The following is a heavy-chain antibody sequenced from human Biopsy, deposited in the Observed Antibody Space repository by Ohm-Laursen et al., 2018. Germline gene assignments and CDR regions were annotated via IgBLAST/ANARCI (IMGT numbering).Heavy chain of an antibody. V-gene: IGHV1-18*01. CDR2: ISGYNGNT. CDR1: GYMFYSYG. CDR3: ARDRHHAAGSYAGMDV. D-gene: IGHD3-10*01. J-gene: IGHJ6*02. Sequence: ASVKASCKASGYMFYSYGVSSVRLAPGQGPEWMGWISGYNGNTNYPQSLQGRVTLTTDASSSTAYMELRGLRSDDTAVYYCARDRHHAAGSYAGMDVGGQGTTVTVSS.